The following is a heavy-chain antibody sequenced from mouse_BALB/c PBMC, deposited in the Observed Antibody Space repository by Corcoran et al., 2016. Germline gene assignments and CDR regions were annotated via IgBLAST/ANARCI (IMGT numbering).Heavy chain of an antibody. CDR1: GFNIKDTY. V-gene: IGHV14-3*02. CDR3: ARWDWYFDV. CDR2: IDPANGNT. Sequence: EVQLQQSGAELVKPGASVKLSCTASGFNIKDTYMHWVKQRSEQGLEWIGRIDPANGNTKYDPKFQGKATITADTSSNTAYLQHSSLTSEDTAVYYCARWDWYFDVWGAGTTVTVSS. J-gene: IGHJ1*01.